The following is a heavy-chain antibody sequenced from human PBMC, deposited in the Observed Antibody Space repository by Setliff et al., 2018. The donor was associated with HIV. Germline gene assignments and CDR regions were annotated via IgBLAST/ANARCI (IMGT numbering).Heavy chain of an antibody. CDR3: ARDPGYKSSWYGAFDI. Sequence: ASVKVSCKASGYTFTNYDINWVRQATGQGLEWMGWMNPNSGNTGYAQKFQGRVTMTRDTSISTAFMDLSRLRSDDTAVYYCARDPGYKSSWYGAFDIWGQGTMVTVSS. CDR2: MNPNSGNT. V-gene: IGHV1-8*01. D-gene: IGHD6-13*01. J-gene: IGHJ3*02. CDR1: GYTFTNYD.